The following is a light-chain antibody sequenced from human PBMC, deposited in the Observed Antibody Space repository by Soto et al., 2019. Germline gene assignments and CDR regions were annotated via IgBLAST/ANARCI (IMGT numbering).Light chain of an antibody. CDR3: QQHTTYPLT. V-gene: IGKV1-9*01. CDR1: QGISRY. CDR2: AAS. Sequence: IQLTQSHSSLSASVGDSVTITCRASQGISRYLSWYQQKPGRAPNLLISAASTLQSGVPARFSGCGSESDFTLSIIRLDAEDIASCYCQQHTTYPLTFGGGTKVDIK. J-gene: IGKJ4*01.